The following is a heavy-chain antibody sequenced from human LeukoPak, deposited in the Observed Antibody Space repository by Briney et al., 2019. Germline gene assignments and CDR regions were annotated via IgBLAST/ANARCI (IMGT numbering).Heavy chain of an antibody. CDR1: GDSISSYSHY. Sequence: SETLSLTCSVSGDSISSYSHYWGWIRQPPGKGLEWIGSIHYRGSTYYNPSLRSRVTISVDTSKNQFSLNLRSVTAADTTVYYCARLNYDFWSSYPTYWYFGVWGRGTLVTVSS. D-gene: IGHD3-3*01. V-gene: IGHV4-39*01. CDR3: ARLNYDFWSSYPTYWYFGV. J-gene: IGHJ2*01. CDR2: IHYRGST.